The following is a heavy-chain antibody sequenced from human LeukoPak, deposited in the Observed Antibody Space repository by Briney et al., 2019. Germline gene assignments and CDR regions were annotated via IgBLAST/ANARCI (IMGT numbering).Heavy chain of an antibody. CDR2: IYYSGST. Sequence: SGTLSLTCTVSGGSISSSSYYWGWIRQPSGKGLEWIGSIYYSGSTYYNPSLKSRVTISVDTSKNQSSLKLSSVTAADTAVYYCARHFLTRGNEVTTPPAYWGQGTLVTVSS. CDR3: ARHFLTRGNEVTTPPAY. J-gene: IGHJ4*02. D-gene: IGHD4-17*01. V-gene: IGHV4-39*01. CDR1: GGSISSSSYY.